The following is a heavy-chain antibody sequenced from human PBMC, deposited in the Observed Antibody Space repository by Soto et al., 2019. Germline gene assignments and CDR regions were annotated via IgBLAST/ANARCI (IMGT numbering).Heavy chain of an antibody. Sequence: QVQLVQSGAEVKKPGSSVKVSCKASGGTFSSYAISWVRQAPEQGLEWMGGIIPIFGTANYAQKFQGRVTITADESTSTAYMELSSLRSEDTAVYYCARDPEYGSGSKAVTTWGQGTLVTVSS. D-gene: IGHD3-10*01. V-gene: IGHV1-69*12. CDR1: GGTFSSYA. J-gene: IGHJ4*02. CDR3: ARDPEYGSGSKAVTT. CDR2: IIPIFGTA.